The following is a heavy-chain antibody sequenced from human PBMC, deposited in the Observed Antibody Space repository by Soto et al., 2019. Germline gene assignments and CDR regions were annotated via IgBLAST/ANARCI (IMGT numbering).Heavy chain of an antibody. J-gene: IGHJ4*02. CDR2: MYYSGNA. CDR3: AREYPVHSAYFDY. Sequence: PSETLSLTCTVSGASISRYYWSRIRQSPGKGLEWIGYMYYSGNANYNPSLRSRITISVDTSKNQFSLNLNSVTAADTAVYYCAREYPVHSAYFDYWGQGILVTVS. D-gene: IGHD1-26*01. CDR1: GASISRYY. V-gene: IGHV4-59*01.